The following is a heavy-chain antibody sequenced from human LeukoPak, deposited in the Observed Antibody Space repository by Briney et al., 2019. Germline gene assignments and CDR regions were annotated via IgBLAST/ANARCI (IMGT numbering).Heavy chain of an antibody. V-gene: IGHV3-7*03. CDR2: IKQDGSEK. D-gene: IGHD6-19*01. J-gene: IGHJ4*02. CDR3: ARDSSWAHSSGWYYFDY. CDR1: GFTFSSYS. Sequence: GGSLRLSCAASGFTFSSYSMNWVRQAPGKGLEWVANIKQDGSEKYYVDSVKGRFTISRDNAKNSLYLQMNSLRAEDTAVYYCARDSSWAHSSGWYYFDYWGQGTPVTVSS.